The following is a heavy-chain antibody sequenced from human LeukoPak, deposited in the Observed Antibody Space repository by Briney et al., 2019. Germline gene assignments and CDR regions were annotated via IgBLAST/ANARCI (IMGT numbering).Heavy chain of an antibody. CDR2: TYYRSKWYN. V-gene: IGHV6-1*01. Sequence: SQTLSLTCAISGDSVSSNSAAWNWIRQSPSRGLEWLGRTYYRSKWYNDYAVSVKSRITINPDTSKNQFSLKLSSVTAADTAVYYCARLIVTYDSSGYYSVGFDPWGQGTLVTVSS. D-gene: IGHD3-22*01. CDR1: GDSVSSNSAA. CDR3: ARLIVTYDSSGYYSVGFDP. J-gene: IGHJ5*02.